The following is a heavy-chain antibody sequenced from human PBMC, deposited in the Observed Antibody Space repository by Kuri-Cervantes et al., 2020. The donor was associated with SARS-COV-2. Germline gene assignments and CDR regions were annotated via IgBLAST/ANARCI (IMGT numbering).Heavy chain of an antibody. J-gene: IGHJ4*02. CDR3: ARLKMATIY. CDR2: INHSGST. V-gene: IGHV4-34*01. CDR1: GGSFSGYY. D-gene: IGHD5-24*01. Sequence: SETLSLTCAVYGGSFSGYYWSWIRQPPGKGLEWIGEINHSGSTNYNPSLKSRVTVSVDTSKNQFSLKLSSVTAADTAVYYCARLKMATIYWGQGTLVTVSS.